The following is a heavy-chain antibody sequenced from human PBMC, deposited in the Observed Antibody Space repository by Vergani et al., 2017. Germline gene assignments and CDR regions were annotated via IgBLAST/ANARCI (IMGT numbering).Heavy chain of an antibody. D-gene: IGHD2-15*01. CDR1: GFTFSSYG. J-gene: IGHJ4*02. CDR2: IRYDGSNK. Sequence: QVQLVESGGGVVQPGGSLRLSCAASGFTFSSYGMHWVRQAPGKGLEWVAFIRYDGSNKYYADSVKGRFTISRDNSKNTLYLQMNSLRAEDTAVYYCAKSYWYYLDYWGQGTLVTVSS. V-gene: IGHV3-30*02. CDR3: AKSYWYYLDY.